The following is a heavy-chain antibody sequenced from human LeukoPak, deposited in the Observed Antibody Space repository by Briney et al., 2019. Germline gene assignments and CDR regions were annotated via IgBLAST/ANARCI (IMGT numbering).Heavy chain of an antibody. V-gene: IGHV4-39*06. J-gene: IGHJ6*03. CDR2: MSYSGKI. D-gene: IGHD1-7*01. CDR3: ARVRTIYNWNYAPQFGGMDV. CDR1: GDSITKKNFF. Sequence: SETLSLTCTFSGDSITKKNFFWGWIRQPPGKELEWIVSMSYSGKIYYNPSLKSRVSISIYTSKSQLPLKLSSVTAADTAVYYCARVRTIYNWNYAPQFGGMDVWGKGTTVTVSS.